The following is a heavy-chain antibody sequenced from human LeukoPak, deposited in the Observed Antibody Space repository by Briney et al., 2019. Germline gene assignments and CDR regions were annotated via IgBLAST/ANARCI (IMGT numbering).Heavy chain of an antibody. CDR1: GGSISSYY. D-gene: IGHD3-22*01. CDR2: ISSSGST. Sequence: SETLSLTCTVSGGSISSYYWSWIRQPAGKGLEWIGRISSSGSTNYNPSLRSRVTISVDTSKNQFSLKLSSVTAADTAVYFCARGPYSYDSSGAFDIWGQGTMVTVSS. J-gene: IGHJ3*02. CDR3: ARGPYSYDSSGAFDI. V-gene: IGHV4-4*07.